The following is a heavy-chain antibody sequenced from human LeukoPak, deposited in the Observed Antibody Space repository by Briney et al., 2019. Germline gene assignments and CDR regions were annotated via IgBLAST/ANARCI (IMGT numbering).Heavy chain of an antibody. V-gene: IGHV1-2*02. CDR3: ASSDSGSYCLGY. CDR2: INPNSGGT. Sequence: ASVKVSCKASGHTFTGYYIHWVRQVPGQGLEWMGWINPNSGGTNYAQKFQGRVTMTWDTSMTTAYMELSSLRSDDTAAYYCASSDSGSYCLGYWGQGTLVTVSS. D-gene: IGHD1-26*01. CDR1: GHTFTGYY. J-gene: IGHJ4*02.